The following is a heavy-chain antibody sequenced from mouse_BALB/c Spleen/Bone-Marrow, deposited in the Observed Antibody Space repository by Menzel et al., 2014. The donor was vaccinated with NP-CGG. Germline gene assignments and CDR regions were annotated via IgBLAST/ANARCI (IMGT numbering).Heavy chain of an antibody. CDR1: GYAFTNYL. J-gene: IGHJ2*01. D-gene: IGHD1-2*01. CDR3: SRQTATFFDY. Sequence: VQLQHSGAELVRPGTSVKVSCKASGYAFTNYLIEWVKQRPGQGLEWIGVINPGSGGTNYNEKFKDKATLTADESSSTAYMQLSSLTSDDSAVYFCSRQTATFFDYWGQGTTLTVSS. V-gene: IGHV1-54*03. CDR2: INPGSGGT.